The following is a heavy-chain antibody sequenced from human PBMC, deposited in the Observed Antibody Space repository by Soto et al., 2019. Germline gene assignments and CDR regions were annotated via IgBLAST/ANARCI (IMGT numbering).Heavy chain of an antibody. CDR1: GFTVSSNY. CDR3: ARESRRWLQSREAFDI. Sequence: QPGGSLRLSCAASGFTVSSNYMSWVRQAPGKGLEWVSVIYSGGSTYYADSVKGRFTISRDNSKNTLYLQMNSLRAEDTAVYYCARESRRWLQSREAFDIWGQGTMVTVSS. V-gene: IGHV3-66*01. J-gene: IGHJ3*02. D-gene: IGHD5-12*01. CDR2: IYSGGST.